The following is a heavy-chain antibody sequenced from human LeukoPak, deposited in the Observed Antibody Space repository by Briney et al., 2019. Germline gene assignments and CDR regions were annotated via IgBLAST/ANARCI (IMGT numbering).Heavy chain of an antibody. D-gene: IGHD3-10*01. J-gene: IGHJ4*02. CDR2: IIPIFGTA. V-gene: IGHV1-69*06. CDR3: ASPYRSGSYDY. CDR1: GGTFSSYA. Sequence: ASVKVSCKASGGTFSSYAISWVRQAPGQGLEWMGGIIPIFGTANYAQKFQGRVTITADKSTSTAYMELSSLRSEDTAVYYCASPYRSGSYDYWGQGTLVTVSS.